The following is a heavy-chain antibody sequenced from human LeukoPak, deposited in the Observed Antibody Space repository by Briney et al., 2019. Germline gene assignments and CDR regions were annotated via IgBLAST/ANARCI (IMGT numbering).Heavy chain of an antibody. J-gene: IGHJ4*02. V-gene: IGHV4-39*07. D-gene: IGHD6-13*01. CDR2: IYYSGST. CDR1: GGSISSSSYS. Sequence: SETLSLTCTVSGGSISSSSYSWGWIRQPPGKGLEWIGSIYYSGSTYYNPSLKSRVTISVDTSKNQFSLKLSSVTAADTAVYYCARDGREIGAESGSWYLPFDSWGQGTLVTVSS. CDR3: ARDGREIGAESGSWYLPFDS.